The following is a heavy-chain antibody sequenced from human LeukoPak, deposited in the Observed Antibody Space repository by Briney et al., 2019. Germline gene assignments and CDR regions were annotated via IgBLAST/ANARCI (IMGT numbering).Heavy chain of an antibody. CDR3: AKASSGGSVPYYFDS. J-gene: IGHJ4*02. CDR1: GFTFDDYA. D-gene: IGHD2-15*01. CDR2: ISWNSGII. V-gene: IGHV3-9*01. Sequence: GGSLRLSCAASGFTFDDYAMHWVRQPPGKGLEWVSGISWNSGIIIYVDSVEGRFTISRDNAKNSLYLQMNSVRADDTVLYYCAKASSGGSVPYYFDSWGEGTLVTVSS.